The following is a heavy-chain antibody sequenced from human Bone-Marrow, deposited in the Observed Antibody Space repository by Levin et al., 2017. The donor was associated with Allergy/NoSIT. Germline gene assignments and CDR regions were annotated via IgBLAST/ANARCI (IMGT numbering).Heavy chain of an antibody. CDR1: DYSISSDYS. J-gene: IGHJ4*02. D-gene: IGHD3/OR15-3a*01. CDR2: IDHSGRT. V-gene: IGHV4-38-2*02. CDR3: ARLTYIYDFFPEFVPYSFYY. Sequence: SETLSLTCTVFDYSISSDYSWGWIRQPPGKGLEWIGSIDHSGRTSYNASLKSRVTISIYTSKNQVSLTLSSVTAADTAVYYCARLTYIYDFFPEFVPYSFYYLGQGTLITVSS.